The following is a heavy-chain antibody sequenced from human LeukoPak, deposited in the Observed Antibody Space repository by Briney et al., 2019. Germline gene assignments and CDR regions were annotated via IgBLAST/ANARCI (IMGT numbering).Heavy chain of an antibody. CDR1: GGSTSSSSYY. Sequence: SETLSLTCTVSGGSTSSSSYYWGWIRQPPGKGLEWIGSIYYSGSTYYNPSLKSRVTISVDTSKNQFSLKLSSVTAADTAVYYCASSVDTAVVASGVFDYWGQGTLVTVSS. J-gene: IGHJ4*02. CDR3: ASSVDTAVVASGVFDY. V-gene: IGHV4-39*01. CDR2: IYYSGST. D-gene: IGHD5-18*01.